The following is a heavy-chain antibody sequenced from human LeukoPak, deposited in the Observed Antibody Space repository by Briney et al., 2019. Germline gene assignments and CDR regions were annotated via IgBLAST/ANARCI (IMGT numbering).Heavy chain of an antibody. Sequence: GGSLRLSCAASGFTVSTNYMSWVRQAPGKGLKWVSVIYSGNSTYYADSVKGRFTISRDNSKNALYLQMNSLRAEDTAVYYCAILDRSGWYCIDNWGQGTLVTVSS. CDR1: GFTVSTNY. V-gene: IGHV3-53*01. J-gene: IGHJ4*02. CDR2: IYSGNST. CDR3: AILDRSGWYCIDN. D-gene: IGHD6-19*01.